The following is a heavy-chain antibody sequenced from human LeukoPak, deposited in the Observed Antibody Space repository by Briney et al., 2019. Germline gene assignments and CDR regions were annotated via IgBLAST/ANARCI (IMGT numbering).Heavy chain of an antibody. CDR1: GFTFSRYS. D-gene: IGHD3-9*01. V-gene: IGHV3-48*04. CDR2: IGRSGTTI. CDR3: ARSGKIYFDWLLDY. Sequence: PGGSLRLSCVVSGFTFSRYSMNWIRQVPGKGLEWVSYIGRSGTTIHYADSVKGRFTISWDNAKKSLYLQMNSLRAEDTAVYYCARSGKIYFDWLLDYWGQGTLVTVSS. J-gene: IGHJ4*02.